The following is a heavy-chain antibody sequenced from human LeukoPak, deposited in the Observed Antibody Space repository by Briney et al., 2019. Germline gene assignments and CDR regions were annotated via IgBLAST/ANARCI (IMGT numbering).Heavy chain of an antibody. J-gene: IGHJ4*02. D-gene: IGHD7-27*01. CDR1: GFTFSSYG. CDR3: VRESFSRGDFN. CDR2: ISYDGSNK. Sequence: GGSLRLSCAASGFTFSSYGMHWVRQAPGKGLEWVAVISYDGSNKYYADSVKGRFTISRDNAKNSLFLHMNSLAAEDTAVYYCVRESFSRGDFNWGQGTLVSVSS. V-gene: IGHV3-30*03.